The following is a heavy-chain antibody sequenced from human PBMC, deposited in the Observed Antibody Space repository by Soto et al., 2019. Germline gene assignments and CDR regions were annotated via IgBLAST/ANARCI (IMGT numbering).Heavy chain of an antibody. Sequence: SETLSLTCAVYVGSFSGYYWSWIRQPPGKGLEWIGEINHSGSTNYNPSLKSRVTISVDTSKNQFSLKLSSVTAADTAVYYCARELRGYSGYDTPRSFDYWGQGTLVTVSS. CDR3: ARELRGYSGYDTPRSFDY. J-gene: IGHJ4*02. CDR2: INHSGST. CDR1: VGSFSGYY. D-gene: IGHD5-12*01. V-gene: IGHV4-34*01.